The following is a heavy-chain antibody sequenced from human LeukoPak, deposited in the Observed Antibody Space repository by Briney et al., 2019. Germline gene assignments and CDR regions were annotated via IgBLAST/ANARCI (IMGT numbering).Heavy chain of an antibody. CDR2: ISYDGSNK. D-gene: IGHD3-9*01. V-gene: IGHV3-30-3*01. J-gene: IGHJ4*02. Sequence: PGGSLRLSCSASGFPFSSYAMHWVRQAPGKGLEWVAVISYDGSNKYYADSVKGRFTISRDNSKNTLYLQMNSLGAEDTAVYYCARLGHSLVAYYDILTGYESLDYWGQGTLVTVSS. CDR1: GFPFSSYA. CDR3: ARLGHSLVAYYDILTGYESLDY.